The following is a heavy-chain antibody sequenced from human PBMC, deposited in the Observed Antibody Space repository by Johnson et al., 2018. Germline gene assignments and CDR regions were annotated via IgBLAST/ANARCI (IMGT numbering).Heavy chain of an antibody. V-gene: IGHV3-74*02. CDR3: ARGLGNTAMAPDGIGY. D-gene: IGHD5-18*01. CDR1: GFTFSRYW. CDR2: INGDGSST. J-gene: IGHJ4*01. Sequence: VQLVESGGGLVQPGGSLRLSCAASGFTFSRYWMHWVRQAPGKGLVWLSRINGDGSSTSYADFVKGRFTISRDPAKNTRSLQRNSLRAEDTAVYYCARGLGNTAMAPDGIGYWGHGTLVTVSS.